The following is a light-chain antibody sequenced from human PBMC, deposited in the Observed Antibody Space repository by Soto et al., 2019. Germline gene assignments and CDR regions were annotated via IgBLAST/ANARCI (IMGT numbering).Light chain of an antibody. V-gene: IGLV2-14*01. J-gene: IGLJ1*01. CDR2: AVT. CDR3: SSYPVSAAPYV. CDR1: SSDVDNGYDS. Sequence: QSALTQPASVSGSTVQSITISCTGTSSDVDNGYDSVSWYQQHPSKAPKLILYAVTNRPSGASSRFSGSKSGNTSSLTISGPQAEDEADYSCSSYPVSAAPYVFGSGTKVTVL.